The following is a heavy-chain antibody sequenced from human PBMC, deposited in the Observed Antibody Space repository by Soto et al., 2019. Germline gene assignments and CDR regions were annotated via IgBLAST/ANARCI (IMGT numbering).Heavy chain of an antibody. Sequence: EVQLVESGGGLVQPGGSLRLSCAASGFTFSSHWMHWVRQAPGKGLVWVSRINGDGSSTTYADSVKGRFTISRDDAKXXXXXXXXXXXXXXXXXXXXARGLEEWGKPTVIWGQGTLVTVSS. J-gene: IGHJ3*02. CDR1: GFTFSSHW. V-gene: IGHV3-74*01. CDR3: ARGLEEWGKPTVI. CDR2: INGDGSST. D-gene: IGHD3-16*01.